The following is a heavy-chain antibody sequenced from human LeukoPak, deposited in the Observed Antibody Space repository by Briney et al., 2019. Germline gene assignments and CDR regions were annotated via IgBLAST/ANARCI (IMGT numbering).Heavy chain of an antibody. CDR1: GFTFSSYA. J-gene: IGHJ4*02. Sequence: PGGSLRLSCAASGFTFSSYAMSWVRQAPGKGLEWVSAISGSGGSTYYADSVKGRFTISRDNSKNTLYLQMNSLRAEDTAVYYCASQLAVWHGRGYSGYDYGPFESWGQGTLVTLSS. D-gene: IGHD5-12*01. CDR3: ASQLAVWHGRGYSGYDYGPFES. V-gene: IGHV3-23*01. CDR2: ISGSGGST.